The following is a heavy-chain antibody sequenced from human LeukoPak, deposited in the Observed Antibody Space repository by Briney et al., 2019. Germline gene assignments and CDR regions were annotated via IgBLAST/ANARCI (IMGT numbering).Heavy chain of an antibody. CDR3: ARWGLYYGDPPGYFDL. Sequence: PGGSLRLSCAAFGFTVSSSYMTWVRQARAKGLEWVSFIYSDGNTYFADSVKGRLTISRDLSKNTLYLQMNRLRADDTAVYYCARWGLYYGDPPGYFDLWGRGTLVTVSS. D-gene: IGHD4-17*01. V-gene: IGHV3-66*01. CDR2: IYSDGNT. CDR1: GFTVSSSY. J-gene: IGHJ2*01.